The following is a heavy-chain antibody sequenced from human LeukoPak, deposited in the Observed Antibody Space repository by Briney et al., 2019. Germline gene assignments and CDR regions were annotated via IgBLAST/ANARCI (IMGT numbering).Heavy chain of an antibody. CDR2: IYYSGST. CDR3: ARQEGTFDY. CDR1: GGSISSSSYY. V-gene: IGHV4-39*01. Sequence: SETLPLTCTVSGGSISSSSYYWGWIRQPPGKGLEWIGSIYYSGSTYYNPSLKSRVTISVDTSKNQFSLKLSSVTAADTAVYYCARQEGTFDYWGQGTLVTVSS. J-gene: IGHJ4*02. D-gene: IGHD1-7*01.